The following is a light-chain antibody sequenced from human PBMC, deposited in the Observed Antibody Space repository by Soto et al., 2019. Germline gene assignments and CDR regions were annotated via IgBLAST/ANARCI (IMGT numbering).Light chain of an antibody. CDR3: KQYNTAQWT. J-gene: IGKJ1*01. Sequence: IHRTQSPCSLSAYVGYSVNMRCRASQDIYIYLAWYQQKPGKIPRFLIYAASTLQSGFKSRFRGSGSGTDFTLTISSMQPEDVATYYCKQYNTAQWTCGKGTTGDIK. CDR2: AAS. V-gene: IGKV1-27*01. CDR1: QDIYIY.